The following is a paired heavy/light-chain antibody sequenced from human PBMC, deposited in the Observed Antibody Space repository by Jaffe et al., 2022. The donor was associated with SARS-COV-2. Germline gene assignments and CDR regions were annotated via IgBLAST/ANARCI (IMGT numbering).Light chain of an antibody. J-gene: IGKJ2*01. CDR1: QSVSSSY. CDR3: QQYGSSPVT. V-gene: IGKV3-20*01. Sequence: EIVLAQSPGTLSLSPGERATLSCRASQSVSSSYLAWYQQKPGQAPRLLIYGASSRTTGIPDRFSGSGSGTDFTLTVSRLEPEDFAVYYCQQYGSSPVTFGQGTKLEIK. CDR2: GAS.
Heavy chain of an antibody. D-gene: IGHD6-19*01. CDR2: ISGSGQST. V-gene: IGHV3-23*04. J-gene: IGHJ4*02. Sequence: VQLVESGGGLVQPGGSLRLSCAASGFTFSNYAMTWVRQAPGKGLEWVSSISGSGQSTYYADSVKGRFTISRDNSKNTLYLQMSSLRAEDTAIYYCASAYSIGWYYFDYWGQGTLVTVSS. CDR1: GFTFSNYA. CDR3: ASAYSIGWYYFDY.